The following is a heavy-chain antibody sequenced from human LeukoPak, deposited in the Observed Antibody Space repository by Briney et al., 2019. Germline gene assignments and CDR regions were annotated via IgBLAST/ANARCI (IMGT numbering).Heavy chain of an antibody. CDR2: INPSGGST. J-gene: IGHJ4*02. CDR3: ARVATMIVVVNYFDY. D-gene: IGHD3-22*01. CDR1: GYTFTSYA. Sequence: ASVKVSCKASGYTFTSYAMNWVRQAPGQGLEWMGIINPSGGSTSYAQKFQGRVTMTRDTSTSTVYMELSSLRSEDTAVYYCARVATMIVVVNYFDYWGQGTLVTVSS. V-gene: IGHV1-46*01.